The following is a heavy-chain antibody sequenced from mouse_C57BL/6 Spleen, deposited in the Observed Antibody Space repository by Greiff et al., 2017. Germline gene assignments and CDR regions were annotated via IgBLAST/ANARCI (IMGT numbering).Heavy chain of an antibody. D-gene: IGHD2-3*01. J-gene: IGHJ1*03. V-gene: IGHV1-59*01. Sequence: VKLQQPGAELVRPGTSVKLSCKASGYTFTSYWMHWVKQRPGQGLEWIGVIDPSDSYTNYNQKFKGKATLTVDTSSSTAYMQLSSLTSEDSAVYYCARSGDGYYEGYWYFDVWGTGTTVTVSS. CDR2: IDPSDSYT. CDR1: GYTFTSYW. CDR3: ARSGDGYYEGYWYFDV.